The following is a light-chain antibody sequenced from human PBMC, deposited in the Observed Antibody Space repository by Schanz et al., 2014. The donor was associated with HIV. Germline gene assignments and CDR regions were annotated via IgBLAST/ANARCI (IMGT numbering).Light chain of an antibody. V-gene: IGKV1-5*03. J-gene: IGKJ4*01. CDR2: EAS. Sequence: DIQMTQSPSTLSASVGDRVTITCRASQSVSPWLAWYQQKPGRAPKLLINEASNVQSGVPSRFSGSGSGTEFTLTISSLQPDDFAIYFCQQYNSYPITFGGGTKVEI. CDR3: QQYNSYPIT. CDR1: QSVSPW.